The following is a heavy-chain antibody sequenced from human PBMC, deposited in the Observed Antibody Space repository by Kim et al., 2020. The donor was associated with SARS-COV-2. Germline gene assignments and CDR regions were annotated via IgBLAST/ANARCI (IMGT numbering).Heavy chain of an antibody. CDR2: A. CDR3: ARDLETVAFDY. Sequence: ANYAQRFQGRVTITADKSTSTAYMELSSLRSEDTAVYYCARDLETVAFDYWGQGTLVTVSS. D-gene: IGHD5-12*01. J-gene: IGHJ4*02. V-gene: IGHV1-69*04.